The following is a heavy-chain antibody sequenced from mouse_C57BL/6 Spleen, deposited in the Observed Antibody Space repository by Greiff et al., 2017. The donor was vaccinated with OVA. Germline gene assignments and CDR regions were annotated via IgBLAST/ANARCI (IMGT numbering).Heavy chain of an antibody. D-gene: IGHD2-3*01. V-gene: IGHV1-54*01. CDR3: ARSWIYDGYSGYFDY. Sequence: VMLVESGAELVRPGTSVKVSCKASGYAFTNYLIEWVKQRPGQGLEWIGVINPGSGGTNYNEKFKGKATLTADKSSSTAYMQLSSLTSEDSAVYFCARSWIYDGYSGYFDYWGQGTTLTVSS. CDR1: GYAFTNYL. CDR2: INPGSGGT. J-gene: IGHJ2*01.